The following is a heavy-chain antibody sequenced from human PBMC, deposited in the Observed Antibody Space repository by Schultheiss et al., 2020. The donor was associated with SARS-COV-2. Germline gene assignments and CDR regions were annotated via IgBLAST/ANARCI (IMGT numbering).Heavy chain of an antibody. D-gene: IGHD2-2*01. CDR2: TNPNSGLT. Sequence: ASVKVSCKVSGYTFTDYYVHWVRQAPGQGLEWVGWTNPNSGLTTYAQKFQGRVTVTRDTSISTAYMELSRLRSDDTAVYYCARPYCRSTSCYYYYGRDVWGQGGTITVSS. J-gene: IGHJ6*02. CDR1: GYTFTDYY. V-gene: IGHV1-2*02. CDR3: ARPYCRSTSCYYYYGRDV.